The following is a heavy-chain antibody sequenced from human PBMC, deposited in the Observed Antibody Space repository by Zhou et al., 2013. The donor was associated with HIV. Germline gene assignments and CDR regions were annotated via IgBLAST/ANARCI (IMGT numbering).Heavy chain of an antibody. J-gene: IGHJ5*02. V-gene: IGHV1-18*01. Sequence: QVQLVQSGAEVKKPGSSVRVSCKASGGTFSNYAISWVRQAPGQGLEWMGGISAYNGNTNNAQKFQGRVTMTTDTFTSTAYMELRSLRSDDTAVYYCARDRDGTSDNWFDPWGQGTLVTVSS. CDR3: ARDRDGTSDNWFDP. CDR1: GGTFSNYA. CDR2: ISAYNGNT. D-gene: IGHD1-1*01.